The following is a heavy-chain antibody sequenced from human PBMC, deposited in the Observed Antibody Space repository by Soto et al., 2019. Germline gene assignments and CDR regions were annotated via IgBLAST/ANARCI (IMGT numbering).Heavy chain of an antibody. Sequence: GGSLRLSCAASGFTFSSYSMNWVRQAPGKGLEWVSYISSSSSTIYYADSVKGRFTISRDNAKNSLYLQMNSLRDEDTAVYYCARDLGQQRFRYYYGMDVWGQGTTVTVSS. D-gene: IGHD6-13*01. CDR1: GFTFSSYS. CDR2: ISSSSSTI. V-gene: IGHV3-48*02. J-gene: IGHJ6*02. CDR3: ARDLGQQRFRYYYGMDV.